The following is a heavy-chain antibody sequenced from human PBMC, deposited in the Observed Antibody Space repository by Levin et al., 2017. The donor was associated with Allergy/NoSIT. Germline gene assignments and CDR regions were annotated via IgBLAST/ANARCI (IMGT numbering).Heavy chain of an antibody. CDR1: GFTFSSYG. J-gene: IGHJ4*02. CDR3: AKGAVVGRLDWLLKGRAFDY. CDR2: ISYYGSNK. D-gene: IGHD3-9*01. V-gene: IGHV3-30*18. Sequence: GGSLRLSCAASGFTFSSYGMHWVRQAPGKGLEWVAVISYYGSNKYYADSVKGRFTISRDNSKNTLYLQMNSLRAEDTAVYYCAKGAVVGRLDWLLKGRAFDYWGQGTLVTVSS.